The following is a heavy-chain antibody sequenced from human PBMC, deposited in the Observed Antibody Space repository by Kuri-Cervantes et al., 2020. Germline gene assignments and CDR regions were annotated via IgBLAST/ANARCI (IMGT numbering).Heavy chain of an antibody. CDR3: TRSFTRPGARSAYYFDY. CDR2: ISYDGSNN. J-gene: IGHJ4*02. Sequence: GGSLRLSCAASGFTFSSYAMHWVRQAPGKGLEWVAVISYDGSNNYYADSVKGRFTISRDNSKNTLYLQMNSLRAEDTAVYYCTRSFTRPGARSAYYFDYWGQGTLVTVSS. V-gene: IGHV3-30-3*01. D-gene: IGHD4-17*01. CDR1: GFTFSSYA.